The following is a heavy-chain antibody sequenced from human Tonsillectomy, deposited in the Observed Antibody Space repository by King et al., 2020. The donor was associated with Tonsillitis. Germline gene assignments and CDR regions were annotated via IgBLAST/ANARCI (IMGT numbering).Heavy chain of an antibody. CDR1: GFTFSNYA. J-gene: IGHJ4*02. CDR2: ISYDGSIK. CDR3: ARDDGDYPGDY. Sequence: VKLVESGGGVVQPGRSRRLSGAASGFTFSNYAMHWVRQATGKGLEWVTVISYDGSIKYYADSVKGRFTISRDNSKNTLFLQMNSLRTEDTAVYYCARDDGDYPGDYWGQGTLVTVSS. V-gene: IGHV3-30*04. D-gene: IGHD4-17*01.